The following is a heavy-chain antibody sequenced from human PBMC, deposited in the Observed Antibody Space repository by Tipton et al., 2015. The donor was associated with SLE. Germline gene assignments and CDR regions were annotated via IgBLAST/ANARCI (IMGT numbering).Heavy chain of an antibody. D-gene: IGHD6-6*01. Sequence: GSLRLSCAASGFIFSDSYMSWIRQAPGKGLEWVSYISSSGTTLYYADSAKGRFTISRDNAKNSLYLQMNNLRAEDTAVYYCARVDSSSSIFVDFWGLGTLVTVSS. V-gene: IGHV3-11*01. CDR2: ISSSGTTL. J-gene: IGHJ4*02. CDR1: GFIFSDSY. CDR3: ARVDSSSSIFVDF.